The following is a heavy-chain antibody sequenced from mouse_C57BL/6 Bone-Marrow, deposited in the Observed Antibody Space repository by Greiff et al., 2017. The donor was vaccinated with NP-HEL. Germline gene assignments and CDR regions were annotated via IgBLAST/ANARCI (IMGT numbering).Heavy chain of an antibody. CDR3: ARRSSGYPFAY. CDR1: GYTFTSYW. D-gene: IGHD3-2*02. V-gene: IGHV1-69*01. J-gene: IGHJ3*01. Sequence: QVQLKQPGAELVMPGASVKLSCKASGYTFTSYWMHWVKQRPGQGLEWIGEIDPSDSYTNYNQKFKGKSTLTVDKSSSTAYMQLSSLTSEDSAVYYCARRSSGYPFAYWGQGTLVTVSA. CDR2: IDPSDSYT.